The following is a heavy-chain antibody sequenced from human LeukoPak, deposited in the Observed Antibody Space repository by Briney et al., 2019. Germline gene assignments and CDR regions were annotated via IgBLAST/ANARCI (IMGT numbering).Heavy chain of an antibody. D-gene: IGHD5-18*01. CDR3: ARVRLGQLWPYYFDY. V-gene: IGHV3-21*01. J-gene: IGHJ4*02. CDR1: GFTFSTYS. CDR2: ISSRSSYI. Sequence: PGGSLRLSCAASGFTFSTYSMNWVRQAPGKGLEWVSYISSRSSYIYYADSVKGRFTISRDNAKNTLYMQMNSLRAEDTAVYYCARVRLGQLWPYYFDYWGQGTQVTVSS.